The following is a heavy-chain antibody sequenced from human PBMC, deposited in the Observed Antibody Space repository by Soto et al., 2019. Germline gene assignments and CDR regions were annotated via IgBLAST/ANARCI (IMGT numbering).Heavy chain of an antibody. CDR2: IDPKDSYT. D-gene: IGHD2-2*01. CDR1: EVLFISHW. J-gene: IGHJ5*02. Sequence: VGSVKISYQGSEVLFISHWFSWVRPMHRKGLEWMGRIDPKDSYTNYSPSFQGHVTISPDKSVSTAYLKWSSLKASDTAIYYCALIKDCSRPHCYLASVAPWGQGTLVTFSS. V-gene: IGHV5-10-1*01. CDR3: ALIKDCSRPHCYLASVAP.